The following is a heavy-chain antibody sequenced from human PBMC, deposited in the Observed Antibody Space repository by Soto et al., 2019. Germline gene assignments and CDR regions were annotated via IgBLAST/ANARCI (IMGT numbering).Heavy chain of an antibody. Sequence: GGSLRLSCAASGFTFINAYMNWVRQAPGKGLEWVGRIRSKTDGGTTDYAAPGEGRFTISKDDSKNMLYLQMDSLKTEDTAVYYCTTRALAATALDYWGQGTLVTVSS. CDR2: IRSKTDGGTT. V-gene: IGHV3-15*07. CDR3: TTRALAATALDY. D-gene: IGHD6-19*01. CDR1: GFTFINAY. J-gene: IGHJ4*02.